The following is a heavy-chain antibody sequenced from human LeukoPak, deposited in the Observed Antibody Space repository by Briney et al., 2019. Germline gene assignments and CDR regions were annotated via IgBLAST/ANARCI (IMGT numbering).Heavy chain of an antibody. D-gene: IGHD2-2*02. V-gene: IGHV4-34*01. J-gene: IGHJ4*02. CDR2: INHNGST. CDR1: GGSFSGYY. Sequence: SETLSLTCAVYGGSFSGYYWSWIRQPPGKGLEWIGKINHNGSTNYNPSLKSRVTISVDTSKNQFSLKLSSVTAADTAVYYCARAVSVGVPAAILDHWGQGTLVTVSS. CDR3: ARAVSVGVPAAILDH.